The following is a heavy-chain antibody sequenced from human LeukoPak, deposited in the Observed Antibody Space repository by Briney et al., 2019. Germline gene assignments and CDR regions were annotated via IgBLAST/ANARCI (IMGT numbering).Heavy chain of an antibody. CDR2: IYYSGST. CDR3: ARDGSVVVPAAMGAFDI. J-gene: IGHJ3*02. CDR1: GGSFSGYY. D-gene: IGHD2-2*01. V-gene: IGHV4-30-4*08. Sequence: SETLSLTXAVYGGSFSGYYWSWIRQPPGKGLEWIGYIYYSGSTYYNPSLKSRVTISVDTSKNQFSLKLSSVTAADTAVYYCARDGSVVVPAAMGAFDIWGQGTMVTVSS.